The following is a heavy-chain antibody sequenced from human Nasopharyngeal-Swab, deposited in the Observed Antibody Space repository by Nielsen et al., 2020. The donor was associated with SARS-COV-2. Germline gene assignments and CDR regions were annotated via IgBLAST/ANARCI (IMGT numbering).Heavy chain of an antibody. J-gene: IGHJ3*02. CDR2: IHYSGST. V-gene: IGHV4-39*07. D-gene: IGHD2-21*01. Sequence: WIRQPPGKGLEWIGAIHYSGSTYYNPSLKSRVTISIDTSRNQFSLRLSSVTAADTAVYYCARVVDCGGDCYIPNDAFDIWGQGTMVTVSS. CDR3: ARVVDCGGDCYIPNDAFDI.